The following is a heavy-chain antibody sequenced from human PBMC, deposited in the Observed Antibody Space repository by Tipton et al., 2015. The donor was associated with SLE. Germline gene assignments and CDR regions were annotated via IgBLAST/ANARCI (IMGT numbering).Heavy chain of an antibody. Sequence: GLVKPSETLSLTCTVSGGSISSYYWSWIRQPPGKGLEWIGEINHSGSTNYNPSLKSRVTISVDTSKNQFSLKLSSVTAADTAVYYCARHGVRGHELWYFDLWGRGTLVTVSS. CDR2: INHSGST. CDR3: ARHGVRGHELWYFDL. V-gene: IGHV4-34*01. J-gene: IGHJ2*01. D-gene: IGHD3-10*01. CDR1: GGSISSYY.